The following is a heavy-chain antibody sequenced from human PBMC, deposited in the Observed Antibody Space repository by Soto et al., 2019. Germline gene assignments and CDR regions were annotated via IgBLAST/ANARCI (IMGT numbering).Heavy chain of an antibody. J-gene: IGHJ6*02. D-gene: IGHD2-2*01. CDR2: IYSGGIT. V-gene: IGHV3-66*01. Sequence: PGGSLRLSCADSGFTVSNNHMNWFRQAPGKGLEWVSVIYSGGITYYADSVKGRFTISRDNSKNTLYLQMDRLRAEDTAVYYCARGDRSTWYGLDVWGQGTTVTVSS. CDR1: GFTVSNNH. CDR3: ARGDRSTWYGLDV.